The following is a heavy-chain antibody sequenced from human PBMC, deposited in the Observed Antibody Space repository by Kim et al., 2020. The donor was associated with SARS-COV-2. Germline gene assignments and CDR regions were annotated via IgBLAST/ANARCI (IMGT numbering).Heavy chain of an antibody. Sequence: SETLSLTCAVSGGSISSSNWWSWVRQPPGKGLEWIGEIYHSGSTNYNPSLKSRVTITVDKSKNQYSLKLSSVTAADTAVYYCARAESQQTTVEGPFDYWGQGTQVTVSS. D-gene: IGHD4-17*01. CDR3: ARAESQQTTVEGPFDY. V-gene: IGHV4-4*02. J-gene: IGHJ4*02. CDR2: IYHSGST. CDR1: GGSISSSNW.